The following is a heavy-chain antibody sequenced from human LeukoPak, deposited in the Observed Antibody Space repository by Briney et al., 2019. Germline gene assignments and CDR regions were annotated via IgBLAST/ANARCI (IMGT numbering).Heavy chain of an antibody. CDR1: GFTLSNYW. D-gene: IGHD5-24*01. V-gene: IGHV3-74*01. Sequence: PGGSLRLSCAASGFTLSNYWMDWVRQAPGKGLVWVSRINTDGTDTRYADSVKGRFTISRDNAKNTLHLQMNSLRAEDTAVYYCAREARGGYNLDAFDIWGQGTMVTVSS. CDR3: AREARGGYNLDAFDI. J-gene: IGHJ3*02. CDR2: INTDGTDT.